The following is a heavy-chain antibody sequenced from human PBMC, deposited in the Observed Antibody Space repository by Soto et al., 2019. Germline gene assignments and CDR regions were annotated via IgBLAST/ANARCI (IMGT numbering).Heavy chain of an antibody. V-gene: IGHV3-48*01. CDR3: ARVRRYCSSTSCYNFDY. J-gene: IGHJ4*02. Sequence: GGSLRLSCAASGFTFSSYSMNWVCQAPGKGLEWVSYISSSSSTIYYADSVKGRFTISRDNAKNSLYLQMNSLRAEDTAVYYCARVRRYCSSTSCYNFDYWGQGTLVTVSS. CDR2: ISSSSSTI. CDR1: GFTFSSYS. D-gene: IGHD2-2*02.